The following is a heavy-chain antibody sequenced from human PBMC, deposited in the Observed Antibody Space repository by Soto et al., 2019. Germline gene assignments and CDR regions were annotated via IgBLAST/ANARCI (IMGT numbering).Heavy chain of an antibody. D-gene: IGHD3-22*01. CDR1: GFTFDDYG. Sequence: EVQLVESGGGVVRPGGSLRLSCAASGFTFDDYGMSWVRQAPGKGLEWVSGINWNGGSTGYADSVKGRFTISRDNAKNSLFLQMNSLRAEDTALYYCARSGSSGYSYSYYFDYWGQGTLVTVSS. CDR3: ARSGSSGYSYSYYFDY. V-gene: IGHV3-20*04. CDR2: INWNGGST. J-gene: IGHJ4*02.